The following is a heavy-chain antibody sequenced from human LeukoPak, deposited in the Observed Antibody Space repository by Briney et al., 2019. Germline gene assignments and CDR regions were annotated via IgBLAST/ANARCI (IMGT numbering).Heavy chain of an antibody. J-gene: IGHJ5*02. CDR3: AKTRAGHYDFWSGHRTYNWFDP. CDR1: GFTFSSYA. D-gene: IGHD3-3*01. CDR2: ISGSGGST. Sequence: GGSLRLSCAASGFTFSSYAMSWVRQAPGKGLEWVSAISGSGGSTYYADSVKGRFTISRDNSKNTLYLQMNSLRAEDTAVYYRAKTRAGHYDFWSGHRTYNWFDPWGQGTLVTVSS. V-gene: IGHV3-23*01.